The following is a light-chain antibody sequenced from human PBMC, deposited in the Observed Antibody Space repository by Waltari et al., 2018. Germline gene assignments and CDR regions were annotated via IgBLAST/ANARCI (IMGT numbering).Light chain of an antibody. V-gene: IGKV3-15*01. CDR3: QQYNRWPPIT. CDR2: DAS. CDR1: QSVSSN. J-gene: IGKJ5*01. Sequence: ELAITQTPSTLPVCPAGTATLSCRASQSVSSNVAWYQKKPGQAPRLLIYDASTRATSIPAKFRGSGSGTEFTLTISSLQSEDFAVYYCQQYNRWPPITFGHGTRLEIK.